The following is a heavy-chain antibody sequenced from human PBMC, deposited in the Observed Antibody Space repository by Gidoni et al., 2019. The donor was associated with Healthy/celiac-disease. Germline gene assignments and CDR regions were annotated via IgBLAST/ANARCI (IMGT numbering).Heavy chain of an antibody. Sequence: EVQLLESGGGLVQPGGSLRLSCAASGFTFSSYAMSWVRQAPGKGLEWVSAISGSGGSTYYADSVKGRFTISRDNSKNTLYLQMNSLRAEDTAVYYCAKVIQGGEDGYNAAYGYWGQGTLVTVSS. CDR2: ISGSGGST. J-gene: IGHJ4*02. CDR3: AKVIQGGEDGYNAAYGY. D-gene: IGHD5-12*01. CDR1: GFTFSSYA. V-gene: IGHV3-23*01.